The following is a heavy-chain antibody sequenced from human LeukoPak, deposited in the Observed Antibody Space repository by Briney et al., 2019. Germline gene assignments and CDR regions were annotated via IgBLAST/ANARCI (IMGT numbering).Heavy chain of an antibody. V-gene: IGHV4-34*01. CDR1: GGSFSGYY. D-gene: IGHD6-19*01. J-gene: IGHJ3*02. Sequence: SETLSLTCAVYGGSFSGYYWSWIRQPPGKGLEWIGEINHSGSTNYNPSLKSRVTISVDTSKNQFSLQLNSVTPEDTAVYYCARAVRQWLVFGTFDIWGQGTMVTVSS. CDR3: ARAVRQWLVFGTFDI. CDR2: INHSGST.